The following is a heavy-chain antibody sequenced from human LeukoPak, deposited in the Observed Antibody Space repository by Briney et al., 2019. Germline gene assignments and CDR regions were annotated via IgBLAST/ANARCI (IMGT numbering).Heavy chain of an antibody. CDR1: GFTFSSYA. Sequence: GGSLRLSCAASGFTFSSYAMNWVRQAPGKGLEWVSVISGSGGYTYYADSVKGRFAISRDNSENTQYLQMNSLKTEDTAVYYCKSDILTGYWGQGTLVTVSS. V-gene: IGHV3-23*01. CDR3: KSDILTGY. J-gene: IGHJ4*02. CDR2: ISGSGGYT. D-gene: IGHD3-9*01.